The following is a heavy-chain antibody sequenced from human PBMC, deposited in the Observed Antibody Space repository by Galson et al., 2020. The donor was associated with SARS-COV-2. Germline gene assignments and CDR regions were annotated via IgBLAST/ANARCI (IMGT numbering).Heavy chain of an antibody. CDR2: ISSSGSTI. CDR1: GFTFSDYY. D-gene: IGHD3-22*01. Sequence: KIGESLKISCAASGFTFSDYYMSWIRQAPGKGLEWVSYISSSGSTIYYADSVKGRFTISRDNAKNSLYLQMNSLRAEDTAVYYCAKPDYYDSSGYPGCFDYWGQGTLVTVS. V-gene: IGHV3-11*01. CDR3: AKPDYYDSSGYPGCFDY. J-gene: IGHJ4*02.